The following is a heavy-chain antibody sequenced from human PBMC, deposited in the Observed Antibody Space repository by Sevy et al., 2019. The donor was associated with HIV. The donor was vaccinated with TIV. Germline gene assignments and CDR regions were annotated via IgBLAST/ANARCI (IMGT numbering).Heavy chain of an antibody. CDR3: ARDSTEYGDYRLSYYFDY. Sequence: GGSLRLSCAASGFTFNSYGMHWVRLAPIKGLEWVASIYYDGNNKDYADSVKGRFTISRDESKNTLYLQMNSLRAEDTAVYYCARDSTEYGDYRLSYYFDYWGQGALVTVSS. CDR1: GFTFNSYG. V-gene: IGHV3-33*01. D-gene: IGHD4-17*01. J-gene: IGHJ4*02. CDR2: IYYDGNNK.